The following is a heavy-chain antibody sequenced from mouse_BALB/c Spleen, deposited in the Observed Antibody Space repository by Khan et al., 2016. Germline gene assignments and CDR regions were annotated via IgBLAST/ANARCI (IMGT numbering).Heavy chain of an antibody. J-gene: IGHJ3*01. V-gene: IGHV9-3*02. CDR3: ASLYYGYTWFAY. CDR1: GYTFTNYG. Sequence: QIQLVQSGPELKKPGETVKISCKASGYTFTNYGMNWVKQAPGKGLKWMGWINTNTGEPTYAEEFKGRFAFSLETSASTAYLQINNLKNEDTATYFCASLYYGYTWFAYWGHETLVTVSA. CDR2: INTNTGEP. D-gene: IGHD2-2*01.